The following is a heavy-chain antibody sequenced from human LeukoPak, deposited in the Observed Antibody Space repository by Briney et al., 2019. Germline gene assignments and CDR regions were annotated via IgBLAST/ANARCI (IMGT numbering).Heavy chain of an antibody. Sequence: GGSLRLSCAASGFTFSNAWMSWVRQAPGKGLEWVSIIYSGGSTDYADSVKGRLTISRDSSKNTLNLQMNSLRAEDTAVYYCAKHGDTAMWLDYWGQGTLVTVSS. CDR2: IYSGGST. CDR1: GFTFSNAW. J-gene: IGHJ4*02. V-gene: IGHV3-66*04. D-gene: IGHD5-18*01. CDR3: AKHGDTAMWLDY.